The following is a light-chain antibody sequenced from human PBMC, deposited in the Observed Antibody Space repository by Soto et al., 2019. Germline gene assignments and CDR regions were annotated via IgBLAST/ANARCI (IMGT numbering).Light chain of an antibody. CDR3: QQYDIWAS. CDR1: QNVDNA. J-gene: IGKJ4*01. Sequence: EIVMTQSPVTLSVSPGDRVTLSCRASQNVDNAVAWYQQKYGQPPTLLIYAASTRATGVPDRFRGSGSGTDFTLTISSLQPEDFAVYYCQQYDIWASFGGGSRVDFK. V-gene: IGKV3-15*01. CDR2: AAS.